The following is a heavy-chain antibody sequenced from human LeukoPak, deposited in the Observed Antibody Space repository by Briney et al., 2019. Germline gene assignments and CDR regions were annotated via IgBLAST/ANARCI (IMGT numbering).Heavy chain of an antibody. V-gene: IGHV3-48*04. Sequence: GGSLRFSCAASGFTFSSYSMNWVRQAPGKGLEWVSYISSASGSIYYADSVKGRFTISRDNAKNSLFLQMNSLRAEDTAVYYCARDSSGWYPPLEHWGQGTLVTVSS. D-gene: IGHD6-19*01. CDR1: GFTFSSYS. CDR3: ARDSSGWYPPLEH. J-gene: IGHJ5*02. CDR2: ISSASGSI.